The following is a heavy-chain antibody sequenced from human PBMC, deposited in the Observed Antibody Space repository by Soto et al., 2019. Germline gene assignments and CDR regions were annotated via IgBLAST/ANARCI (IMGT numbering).Heavy chain of an antibody. Sequence: SVEGSCQASGGTFSRYVISWARQAPGKGLEWMGGIIPMFGTANYVQSCQGRLTITEDEGTKRAYMEVCTLRSEDTGVYYCATSSRRHCPGYACDENWFDPWGKGPRVPVFS. CDR1: GGTFSRYV. J-gene: IGHJ5*02. CDR2: IIPMFGTA. CDR3: ATSSRRHCPGYACDENWFDP. D-gene: IGHD5-18*01. V-gene: IGHV1-69*13.